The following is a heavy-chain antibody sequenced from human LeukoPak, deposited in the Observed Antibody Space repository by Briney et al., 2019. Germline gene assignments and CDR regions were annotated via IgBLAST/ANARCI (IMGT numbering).Heavy chain of an antibody. CDR1: GFTFSDYY. V-gene: IGHV3-11*04. D-gene: IGHD6-13*01. CDR3: ATAKSPHSSSWYPFFDY. J-gene: IGHJ4*02. Sequence: GGSLRLSCAASGFTFSDYYMSWIRQAPGKGLEWVSYISSSGSTIYYADSVKGRFTISRDNAKNSLYLQMNSLRAEDTAEYYCATAKSPHSSSWYPFFDYWGQGTLVTVSS. CDR2: ISSSGSTI.